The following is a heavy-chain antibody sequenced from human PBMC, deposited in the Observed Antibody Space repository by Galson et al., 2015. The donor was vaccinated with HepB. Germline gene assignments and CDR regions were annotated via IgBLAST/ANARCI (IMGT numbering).Heavy chain of an antibody. CDR3: ARGRTIFGVVITHWFDP. Sequence: ETLSLTCTVSGGSISSSSYYWGWIRQPPGKGLEWIGSIYYSGSTNYNPSLKSRVTISVDTSKNQFSLKLSSVTAADTAVYYCARGRTIFGVVITHWFDPWGQGTLVTVSS. CDR2: IYYSGST. V-gene: IGHV4-39*07. D-gene: IGHD3-3*01. J-gene: IGHJ5*02. CDR1: GGSISSSSYY.